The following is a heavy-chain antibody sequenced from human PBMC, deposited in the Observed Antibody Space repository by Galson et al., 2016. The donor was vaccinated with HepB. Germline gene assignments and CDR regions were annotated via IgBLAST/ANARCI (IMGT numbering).Heavy chain of an antibody. CDR1: GFTFSSYW. CDR3: ARDHGGYNSMDY. Sequence: SLRLSCAASGFTFSSYWMHWVRQPPGKGLVWVSRIRGNGGAPSYADSVRDRFTISRDNAKNTLYLQMNSLRVEDTAVYYCARDHGGYNSMDYWGQGTLSPSPQ. CDR2: IRGNGGAP. J-gene: IGHJ4*02. V-gene: IGHV3-74*01. D-gene: IGHD5-24*01.